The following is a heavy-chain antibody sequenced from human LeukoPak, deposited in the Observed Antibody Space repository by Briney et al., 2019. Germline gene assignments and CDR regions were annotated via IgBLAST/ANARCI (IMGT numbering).Heavy chain of an antibody. J-gene: IGHJ3*02. D-gene: IGHD5/OR15-5a*01. CDR3: ARDSNPNDGQLFYDAFDI. Sequence: GGSLRLSCAASGFTFSSYSMNWVRQAPGKGLEWVSSISSSSSYIYYADSVRGRFTISRDNAKNSLHLQMNSLRAEDTAVYFCARDSNPNDGQLFYDAFDIWGQGTTVTVSS. CDR2: ISSSSSYI. CDR1: GFTFSSYS. V-gene: IGHV3-21*01.